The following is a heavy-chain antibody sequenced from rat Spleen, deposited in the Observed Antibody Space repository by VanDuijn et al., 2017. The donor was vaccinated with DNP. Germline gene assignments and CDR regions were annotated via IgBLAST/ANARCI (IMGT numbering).Heavy chain of an antibody. V-gene: IGHV1-43*01. CDR2: INTGSGDT. J-gene: IGHJ3*01. CDR3: ARTIRIYYGLLPFAY. D-gene: IGHD1-6*01. Sequence: QVQLRQSGAEPAKPGSSVKISCKASGYTFTTYYITWIKQTTGQGLEYIGYINTGSGDTNYNEKFKGKATLTVDKSSSTAFMQLSSLTPDDSAVYYCARTIRIYYGLLPFAYWGQGTLVTVSS. CDR1: GYTFTTYY.